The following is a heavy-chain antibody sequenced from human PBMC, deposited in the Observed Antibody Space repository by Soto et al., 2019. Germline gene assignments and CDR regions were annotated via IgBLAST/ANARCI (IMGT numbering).Heavy chain of an antibody. Sequence: XESLKVSCKCSGYSFTSYWIGLVRQMPGKGLEWMGIIYPGDSDTRYSPSFQGQVTISADKSISTAYLQWSSLKASDTAMYYCERRSTYGIDVWGQGTTVTVSS. V-gene: IGHV5-51*01. J-gene: IGHJ6*02. CDR1: GYSFTSYW. CDR3: ERRSTYGIDV. CDR2: IYPGDSDT.